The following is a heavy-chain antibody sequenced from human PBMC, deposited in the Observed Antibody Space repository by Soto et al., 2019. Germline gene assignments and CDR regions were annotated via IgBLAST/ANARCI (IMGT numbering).Heavy chain of an antibody. CDR2: IIPIFGTA. Sequence: SVKVSCKASGGTFSSYAISWVRQAPGQGLEWMGGIIPIFGTANYAQKFQGRVTITADESTSTAYMELSSLRSEDTAVYYCARGPSRFSLKSSIPTEGASYFDYWGQGTLVTVSS. J-gene: IGHJ4*02. CDR1: GGTFSSYA. CDR3: ARGPSRFSLKSSIPTEGASYFDY. D-gene: IGHD3-3*01. V-gene: IGHV1-69*13.